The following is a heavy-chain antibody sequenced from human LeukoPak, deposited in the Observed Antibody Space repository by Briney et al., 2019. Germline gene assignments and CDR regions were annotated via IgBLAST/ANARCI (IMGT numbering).Heavy chain of an antibody. V-gene: IGHV4-61*02. Sequence: SETLSLTCTVSGGSISSGSYYWSWIRQPAGKGLEWIGRIYSTGSTNYNPSLKSRVTISVDTSKNQFSLKLSSVTAADTAVYYCARHVGYYDTTGNFRDYWGQGTLVTVSS. J-gene: IGHJ4*02. D-gene: IGHD3-22*01. CDR3: ARHVGYYDTTGNFRDY. CDR1: GGSISSGSYY. CDR2: IYSTGST.